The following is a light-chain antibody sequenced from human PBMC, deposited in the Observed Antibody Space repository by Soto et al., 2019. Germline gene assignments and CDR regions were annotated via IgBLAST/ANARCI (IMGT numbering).Light chain of an antibody. CDR1: STDVGGYDF. V-gene: IGLV2-11*01. Sequence: QSALTQPRSVSGSPGQSVTISCTGTSTDVGGYDFVSWYQQYPGKAPKLMIYDVSKRPSGVPDRFSGSKSGNTASLTISGLQAEDEADYCCCSYAGSYPWVFGGGTKVTVL. CDR2: DVS. J-gene: IGLJ3*02. CDR3: CSYAGSYPWV.